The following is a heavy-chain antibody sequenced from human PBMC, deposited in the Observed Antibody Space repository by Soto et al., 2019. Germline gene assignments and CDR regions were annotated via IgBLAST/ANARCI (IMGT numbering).Heavy chain of an antibody. CDR3: ARDLGTTNYYFDY. Sequence: QVQLVESGGGVVQFGRSLRLSCVVSGLTFSGNGFHWVRQAPGKGLEWVAVIWYDGSKKYYVESVKGRFTISRDNSKNTLYLQMNSLSAEDTAVYYCARDLGTTNYYFDYWGQGTLVTVSS. V-gene: IGHV3-33*01. J-gene: IGHJ4*02. D-gene: IGHD4-17*01. CDR2: IWYDGSKK. CDR1: GLTFSGNG.